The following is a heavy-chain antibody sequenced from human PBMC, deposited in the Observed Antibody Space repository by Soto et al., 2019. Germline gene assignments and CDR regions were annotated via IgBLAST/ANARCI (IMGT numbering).Heavy chain of an antibody. J-gene: IGHJ4*02. CDR3: ARDLGRDDSRGKREF. V-gene: IGHV1-69*08. Sequence: QVQLVQSGAEVKKPGSSVKVSCKTSGGTFSSYTITWVRQAPGQGLEWMGRIIPSVGLANYAQKFQGRVTITADKSTTTTYMVLSSLRSDDTAVYYCARDLGRDDSRGKREFWGQGTQVTVSS. CDR2: IIPSVGLA. CDR1: GGTFSSYT. D-gene: IGHD3-22*01.